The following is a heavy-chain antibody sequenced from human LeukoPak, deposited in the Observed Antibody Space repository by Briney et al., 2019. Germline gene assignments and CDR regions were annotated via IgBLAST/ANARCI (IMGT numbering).Heavy chain of an antibody. CDR1: GFTFSSYA. CDR3: AKDQQYQFLSYDILTGPTPLFSMDV. Sequence: PGGSLRLSCAASGFTFSSYAMSWVRQAPGKGLEWVSGISGGSGSKFYADSVKGRFTISRDNSKNTLYLQMNSLRADDTALYYCAKDQQYQFLSYDILTGPTPLFSMDVWGRGTTVTVSS. V-gene: IGHV3-23*01. CDR2: ISGGSGSK. J-gene: IGHJ6*03. D-gene: IGHD3-9*01.